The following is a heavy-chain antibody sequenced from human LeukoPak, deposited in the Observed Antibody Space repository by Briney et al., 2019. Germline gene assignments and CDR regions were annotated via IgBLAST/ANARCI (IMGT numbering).Heavy chain of an antibody. D-gene: IGHD2-2*02. J-gene: IGHJ3*02. Sequence: PGGSLRLSCAASGFTFSSYWMHWVRQAPGKGLVWVSRINSDGSSTSYADSVKGRFTISRDNAKNTLYLQMNSLRAEDTAVYYCARRVNLGYCSSTSCYTDAFDIWGQGTMVTVSS. CDR1: GFTFSSYW. V-gene: IGHV3-74*01. CDR2: INSDGSST. CDR3: ARRVNLGYCSSTSCYTDAFDI.